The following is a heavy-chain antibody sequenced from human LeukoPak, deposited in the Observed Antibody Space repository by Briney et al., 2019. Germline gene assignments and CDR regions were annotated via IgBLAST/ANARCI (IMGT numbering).Heavy chain of an antibody. CDR1: GFTFSSYS. CDR2: ISSSSYI. V-gene: IGHV3-21*01. J-gene: IGHJ4*02. CDR3: ARDVPTCGGDCSDFDY. D-gene: IGHD2-21*01. Sequence: GGSLRLSCAASGFTFSSYSMNWVRQAPGKGLEWVSSISSSSYIYYADSVKGRFTISGDNAKNSLYLQINSLRAEDTAVYYCARDVPTCGGDCSDFDYWGQGTLVTVSS.